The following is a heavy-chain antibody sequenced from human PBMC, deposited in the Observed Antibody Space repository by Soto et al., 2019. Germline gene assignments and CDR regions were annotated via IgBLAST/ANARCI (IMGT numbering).Heavy chain of an antibody. Sequence: QVQLVESGGGVVQPGRSLRLSCAVSGFTFSSHAMHWVRQAPGKGLEWVALISSDGSNKYYADSVKGRFTTSRDNSKNTMYLQMNSLRDEDTAVYYCARDDEGGIDFDLGNWCQGALVTVSS. J-gene: IGHJ4*02. V-gene: IGHV3-30-3*01. CDR1: GFTFSSHA. CDR3: ARDDEGGIDFDLGN. D-gene: IGHD3-9*01. CDR2: ISSDGSNK.